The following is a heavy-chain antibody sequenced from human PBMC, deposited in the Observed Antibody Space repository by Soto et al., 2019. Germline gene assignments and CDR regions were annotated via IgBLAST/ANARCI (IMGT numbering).Heavy chain of an antibody. V-gene: IGHV4-59*01. CDR1: GGSISSYY. CDR2: IYYSGST. D-gene: IGHD6-13*01. J-gene: IGHJ6*02. Sequence: SETLSLTCTVSGGSISSYYWSWIRQPPGKGLEWIGYIYYSGSTNYNPSLKSRVTISVDTSKNRFSLKLSSVTAADTAVYYCARDRGSNSSSWWDYYYYGMDVWGQGTTVTVSS. CDR3: ARDRGSNSSSWWDYYYYGMDV.